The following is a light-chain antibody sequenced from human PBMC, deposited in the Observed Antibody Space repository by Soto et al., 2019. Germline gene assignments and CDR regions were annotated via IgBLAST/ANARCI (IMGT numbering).Light chain of an antibody. J-gene: IGKJ1*01. Sequence: IVMTQTPLSSPVTLGQPASISCRSSRSLEHSDGHTYLSWLHQRPGQPPRLLIYEISNRLSGVPDRFSGSGAGADFTLRISRVEPEDVGLYYCMQTTELPWTFGQGTKVEIK. CDR1: RSLEHSDGHTY. CDR2: EIS. CDR3: MQTTELPWT. V-gene: IGKV2-24*01.